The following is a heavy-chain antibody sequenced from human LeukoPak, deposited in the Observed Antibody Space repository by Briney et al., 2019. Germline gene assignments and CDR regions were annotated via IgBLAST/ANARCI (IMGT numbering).Heavy chain of an antibody. CDR2: LYSGGST. Sequence: GGSLRLSCAASGFTVSSNYMSWVRQAPGRGREWGSVLYSGGSTYYADSVKGRFTISRDNSKNTLYLQMNSLRAEDTAVYYCARDSADILTGSYSVMSDHWGQGTLVTVSS. V-gene: IGHV3-53*01. D-gene: IGHD3-9*01. CDR3: ARDSADILTGSYSVMSDH. J-gene: IGHJ4*02. CDR1: GFTVSSNY.